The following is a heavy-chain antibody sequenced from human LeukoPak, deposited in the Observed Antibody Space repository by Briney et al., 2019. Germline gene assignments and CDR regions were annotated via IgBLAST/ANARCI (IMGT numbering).Heavy chain of an antibody. CDR2: ISAYNGNT. V-gene: IGHV1-18*01. D-gene: IGHD2-21*02. Sequence: ASVKVSCRASGYTFTSYGISWMRQAPGQGLEWMGWISAYNGNTNYAQKLQGRVTMTTDTSTSTAYIELRSLRSDDTAVYYCARESYPVTGWFDPWGQGTLVTVSS. CDR1: GYTFTSYG. CDR3: ARESYPVTGWFDP. J-gene: IGHJ5*02.